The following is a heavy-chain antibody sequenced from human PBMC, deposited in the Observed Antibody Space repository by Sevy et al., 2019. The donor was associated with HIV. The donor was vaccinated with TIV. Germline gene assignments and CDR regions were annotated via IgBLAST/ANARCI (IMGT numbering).Heavy chain of an antibody. Sequence: GGSLRLSCAASGFTFSSYGMHGVRQAPGKGLEWVAVISYDGSNKYYADSVKGRFTISRDNSKNTLYLQMNSLRAEDTAVYYCAKDAAGRNWGQGTLVTVSS. D-gene: IGHD3-10*01. V-gene: IGHV3-30*18. J-gene: IGHJ4*02. CDR1: GFTFSSYG. CDR2: ISYDGSNK. CDR3: AKDAAGRN.